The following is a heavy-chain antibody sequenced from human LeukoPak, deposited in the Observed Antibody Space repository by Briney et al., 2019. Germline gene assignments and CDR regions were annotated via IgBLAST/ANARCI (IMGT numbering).Heavy chain of an antibody. CDR2: ISYDGSNK. Sequence: GGSLRLSCAASGFTFSSYAMHWVRQAPGKGLEWVAVISYDGSNKYYADSVKGRFTISRDNSKNTLYLQMNSLRAEDTAVYYCARAGGYNYGGAFDIWGQETMVTVSS. J-gene: IGHJ3*02. V-gene: IGHV3-30*04. CDR1: GFTFSSYA. CDR3: ARAGGYNYGGAFDI. D-gene: IGHD5-24*01.